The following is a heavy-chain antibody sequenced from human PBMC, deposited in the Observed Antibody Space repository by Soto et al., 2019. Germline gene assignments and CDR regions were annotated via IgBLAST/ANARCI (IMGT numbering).Heavy chain of an antibody. Sequence: QVQLVQSGAEVKKPGASVKVSCKASGYTFTSYGISWVRQAPGQGLEWMGWISAYNGNTNYAQKLQGRVTMTTDTSTSTAYMELRSLRSDDTAVYYCAREVVRYFDWYPTPLDYWGQGTLVTVSS. V-gene: IGHV1-18*01. D-gene: IGHD3-9*01. J-gene: IGHJ4*02. CDR1: GYTFTSYG. CDR3: AREVVRYFDWYPTPLDY. CDR2: ISAYNGNT.